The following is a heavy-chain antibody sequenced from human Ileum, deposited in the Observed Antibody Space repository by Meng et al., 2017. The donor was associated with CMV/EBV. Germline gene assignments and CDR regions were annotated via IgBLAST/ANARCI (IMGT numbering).Heavy chain of an antibody. CDR2: TSWNSGRI. D-gene: IGHD6-13*01. Sequence: GGSLRLSCAASGFTFDDYAMHWVRQAPGKGLEWVSGTSWNSGRIGYADSVKGRFTISRDNAKNSLYLQMNSLIAEDTALYYCARAPGHSSSPGYYYVKDVWGQGTTVTVSS. CDR3: ARAPGHSSSPGYYYVKDV. V-gene: IGHV3-9*01. J-gene: IGHJ6*02. CDR1: GFTFDDYA.